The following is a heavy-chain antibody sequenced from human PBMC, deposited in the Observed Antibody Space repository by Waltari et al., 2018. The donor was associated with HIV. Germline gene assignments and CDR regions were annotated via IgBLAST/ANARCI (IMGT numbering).Heavy chain of an antibody. Sequence: EVQLVESGGGLVQPGGSLRLSCAASGFTFSGYWMTWVRQAPGKGLEWVANKKQDGSEKYYADSVKGRFTISRDNAKNSLYLQMNSLRAEDTAVYYCASLYCSGGSCYDYWGQGTLVTVSS. J-gene: IGHJ4*02. D-gene: IGHD2-15*01. CDR2: KKQDGSEK. CDR3: ASLYCSGGSCYDY. CDR1: GFTFSGYW. V-gene: IGHV3-7*01.